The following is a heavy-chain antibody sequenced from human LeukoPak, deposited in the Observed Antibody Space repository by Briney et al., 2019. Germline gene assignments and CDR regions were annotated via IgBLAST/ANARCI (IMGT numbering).Heavy chain of an antibody. CDR3: AREMLDIVPTIAY. CDR1: GYTFTGYY. J-gene: IGHJ4*02. D-gene: IGHD5-12*01. V-gene: IGHV1-2*02. CDR2: INPNSGGT. Sequence: ASVKVSFKASGYTFTGYYMHWVRQAPGQGLEWMGWINPNSGGTNYAQKFQGRVTMTRDTSISTAYMELSRLRSDDTAVYYCAREMLDIVPTIAYWGQGTLVTVSS.